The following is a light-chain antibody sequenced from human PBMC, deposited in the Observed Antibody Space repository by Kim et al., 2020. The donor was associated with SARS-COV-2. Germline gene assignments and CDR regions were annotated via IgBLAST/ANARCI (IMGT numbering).Light chain of an antibody. J-gene: IGKJ1*01. V-gene: IGKV1-5*03. Sequence: DIQMTQSPSTLSASVGDRVTITCRASQSISSWLAWYQQKPGKAPKPLIYKASSLESGVPSRFSGSGSGTEFTLTISSLQPDDFATYYCQQYNSYSLWTFGQGTKVDIK. CDR3: QQYNSYSLWT. CDR1: QSISSW. CDR2: KAS.